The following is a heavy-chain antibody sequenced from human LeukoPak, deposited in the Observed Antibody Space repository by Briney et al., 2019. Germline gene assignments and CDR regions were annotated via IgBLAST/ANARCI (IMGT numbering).Heavy chain of an antibody. J-gene: IGHJ4*02. CDR3: AKAGRRWLQSPFDY. CDR2: ISWNSGSI. Sequence: GGSLRLSCAASGFTFDDYAMHWVRQAPGKGLEWVSGISWNSGSIGYADSVKGRFTISRDNAKNSLYLQMNSLRAEDTALYYYAKAGRRWLQSPFDYWGQGTLVTVSS. V-gene: IGHV3-9*01. D-gene: IGHD5-24*01. CDR1: GFTFDDYA.